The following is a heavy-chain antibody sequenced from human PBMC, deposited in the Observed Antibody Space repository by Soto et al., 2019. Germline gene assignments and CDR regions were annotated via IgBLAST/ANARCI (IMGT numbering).Heavy chain of an antibody. D-gene: IGHD2-8*01. V-gene: IGHV1-18*01. CDR1: GYTFTTYG. CDR2: ISPYNGDT. J-gene: IGHJ6*03. CDR3: ARALSMAQYYYFMDV. Sequence: QVQLVQSGPEVKKPGASVKVSCKTSGYTFTTYGISWVRQAPGQGLEWMGWISPYNGDTHYSQKFQGRVTMTTDTSTTTDFMELRSLRSDDRAIYFCARALSMAQYYYFMDVWGKGTTVAVSS.